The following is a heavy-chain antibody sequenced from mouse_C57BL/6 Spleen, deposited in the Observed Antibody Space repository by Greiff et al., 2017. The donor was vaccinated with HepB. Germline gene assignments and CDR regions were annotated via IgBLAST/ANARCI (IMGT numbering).Heavy chain of an antibody. Sequence: QVQLKQPGAELVKPGASVKMSCKASGYTFTSYWITWVKQRPGQGLEWIGDIYPGSGSTNYNEKFKSKATLTVDTSSSTAYMQLSSLTSEDSAVYYCAYYYGPYYAMDYWGQGTSVTVSS. V-gene: IGHV1-55*01. CDR3: AYYYGPYYAMDY. J-gene: IGHJ4*01. CDR2: IYPGSGST. D-gene: IGHD1-1*01. CDR1: GYTFTSYW.